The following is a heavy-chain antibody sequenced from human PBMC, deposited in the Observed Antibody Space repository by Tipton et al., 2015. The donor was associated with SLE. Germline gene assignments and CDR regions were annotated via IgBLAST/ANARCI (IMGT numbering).Heavy chain of an antibody. J-gene: IGHJ4*02. CDR2: IYTSGST. Sequence: LRLSCTVSGGSISSSSYYWSWIRQPAGKGLEWIGRIYTSGSTNYNPSLKSRVTMSVDTSKNQFSLKLSSVTAADTAVYYCARDLGGAAAFDYWGQGTLVTVSS. CDR1: GGSISSSSYY. CDR3: ARDLGGAAAFDY. V-gene: IGHV4-61*02. D-gene: IGHD6-13*01.